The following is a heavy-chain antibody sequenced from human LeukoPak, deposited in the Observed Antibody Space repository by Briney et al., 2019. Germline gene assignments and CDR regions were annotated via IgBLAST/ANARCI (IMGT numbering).Heavy chain of an antibody. J-gene: IGHJ4*02. CDR3: ARVRTTGIAAAGTTYYFDS. D-gene: IGHD6-13*01. CDR1: GFIFSTYS. Sequence: GGSLRLSCAASGFIFSTYSMNWVRQAPGKGLEWVSSIGSSSSYIYYADSVKGRFTISRDNAKNSLYLQMNSLRAEDTAVYYCARVRTTGIAAAGTTYYFDSWGQGTLVTVSS. V-gene: IGHV3-21*01. CDR2: IGSSSSYI.